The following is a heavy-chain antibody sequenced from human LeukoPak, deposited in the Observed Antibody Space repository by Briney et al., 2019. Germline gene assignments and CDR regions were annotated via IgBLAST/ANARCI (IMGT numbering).Heavy chain of an antibody. Sequence: KPSGTLSLTCAVSGGSISSSNWWSWVRQPPGKGLEWIGEIYHSGSTNYNPSLKSRVTISVDKSKNQFSLKLSSVTAADTAVYYCASGPHYHDRAHFDYWGQGTLVTVSS. CDR3: ASGPHYHDRAHFDY. CDR2: IYHSGST. J-gene: IGHJ4*02. D-gene: IGHD3-22*01. CDR1: GGSISSSNW. V-gene: IGHV4-4*02.